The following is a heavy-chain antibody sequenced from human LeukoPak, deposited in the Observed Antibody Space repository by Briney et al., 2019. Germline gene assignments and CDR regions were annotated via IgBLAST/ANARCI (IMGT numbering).Heavy chain of an antibody. J-gene: IGHJ4*02. CDR2: ISAYNGNT. CDR1: GYTFTSYG. D-gene: IGHD5-12*01. Sequence: ASVKVSCKASGYTFTSYGIGWVRQAPGQGLEWMGWISAYNGNTNYAQNFQGRVTLTTDTSTSTAYLELTSLRSDDTAVYFCARDYPQYRNRGYSGYGTFDYWGQGTLVTVSS. CDR3: ARDYPQYRNRGYSGYGTFDY. V-gene: IGHV1-18*01.